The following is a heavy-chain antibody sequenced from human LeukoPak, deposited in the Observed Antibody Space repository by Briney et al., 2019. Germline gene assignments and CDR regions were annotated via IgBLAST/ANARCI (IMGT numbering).Heavy chain of an antibody. D-gene: IGHD3-10*01. V-gene: IGHV3-11*06. CDR2: ISSSSSYT. J-gene: IGHJ5*02. CDR3: ARLVYYYGSGSYLYDWFDP. Sequence: GGSLRLSCAASGFTFSDYYMSWIRQAPGKGLEWVSYISSSSSYTNYADSVKGRFTISRDNAKNSLYLQMNSLRAEDTAVYYCARLVYYYGSGSYLYDWFDPWGQATLVTVSS. CDR1: GFTFSDYY.